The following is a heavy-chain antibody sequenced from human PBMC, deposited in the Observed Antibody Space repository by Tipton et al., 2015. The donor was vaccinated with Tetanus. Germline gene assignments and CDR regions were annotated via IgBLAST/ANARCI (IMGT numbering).Heavy chain of an antibody. J-gene: IGHJ4*02. CDR1: GFTFSTYP. CDR2: IGDTEFVT. Sequence: GSLRLSCEASGFTFSTYPMHWVRQAPGKGLEWVSAIGDTEFVTYYADSLKGRFTISRDNSKNTLSLQMISLRAEDTAVYYCAKELERPHSLFDYWGQGTLVTVSS. D-gene: IGHD3-3*01. V-gene: IGHV3-23*01. CDR3: AKELERPHSLFDY.